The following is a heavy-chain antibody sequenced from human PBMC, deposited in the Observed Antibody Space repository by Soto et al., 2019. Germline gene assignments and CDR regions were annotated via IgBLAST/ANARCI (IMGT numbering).Heavy chain of an antibody. CDR2: IRDYDGYT. CDR1: SHTFISYG. V-gene: IGHV1-18*04. Sequence: QVQLVQSGAEVKKPGASVKVSCKASSHTFISYGINWVRQAPGQGLEWMGWIRDYDGYTTYAQKLQGRVTMTTDTSTSTVYMELRSLKSDDTAVYYCSTPVLDYWGQGTLVTVSS. CDR3: STPVLDY. J-gene: IGHJ4*02. D-gene: IGHD2-15*01.